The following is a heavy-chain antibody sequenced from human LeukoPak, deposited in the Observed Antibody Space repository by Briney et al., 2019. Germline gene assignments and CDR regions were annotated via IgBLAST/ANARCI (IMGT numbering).Heavy chain of an antibody. Sequence: GRSLRLSCAASGITFRNYGMQWVRQAPGKGLEWVAVIWYDGSNKYYGDSVKGRFTISRDISKNMLHLQMNSLRAEDTAVYYCAKRGYYYDSRVFHGFDYWGQGTLVTVSS. D-gene: IGHD3-22*01. CDR3: AKRGYYYDSRVFHGFDY. J-gene: IGHJ4*02. V-gene: IGHV3-33*06. CDR1: GITFRNYG. CDR2: IWYDGSNK.